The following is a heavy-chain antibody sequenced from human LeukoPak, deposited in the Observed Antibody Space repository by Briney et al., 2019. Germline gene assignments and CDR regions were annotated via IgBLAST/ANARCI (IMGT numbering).Heavy chain of an antibody. CDR2: IYYSGST. CDR1: GGSISSSRYS. V-gene: IGHV4-39*01. CDR3: ARQRGYSYVSH. J-gene: IGHJ4*02. D-gene: IGHD5-18*01. Sequence: PSETLSLTCTVSGGSISSSRYSWGWIRQPPGKGLEWIGRIYYSGSTYYNPSLKSRVTISVGTSKNQFSLKLGSVTAADTAVYYCARQRGYSYVSHWGQGTLVTVSS.